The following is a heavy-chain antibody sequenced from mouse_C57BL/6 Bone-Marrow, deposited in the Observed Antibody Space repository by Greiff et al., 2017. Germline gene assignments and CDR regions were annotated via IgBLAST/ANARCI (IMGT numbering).Heavy chain of an antibody. CDR3: ASLGSSYAMDY. D-gene: IGHD1-1*01. CDR1: EYEFPSHD. V-gene: IGHV5-2*01. Sequence: DVKLVESGGGLVQPGESLKLSCESNEYEFPSHDMSWVRKTPEKRLELVAAINSDGGSTYYPDTMERRFIISRDNTKKSLYLQMSSLRSEDPALYYCASLGSSYAMDYWGQGTSVTVSS. J-gene: IGHJ4*01. CDR2: INSDGGST.